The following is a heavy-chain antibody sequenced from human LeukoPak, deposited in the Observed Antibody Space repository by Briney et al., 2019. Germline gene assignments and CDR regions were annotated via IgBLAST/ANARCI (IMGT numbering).Heavy chain of an antibody. CDR1: GFAFSTYS. J-gene: IGHJ6*02. D-gene: IGHD5-24*01. Sequence: GGSLRLSCAASGFAFSTYSMNWVRQAPGKGLEWVSYIRSSSGSIYYADSVKGRFTISRDNAKNSLYLQMNSLRAEDTAVYYCAKDISLRDGYPTHYYYGMDVWGQGTTVTVSS. V-gene: IGHV3-48*04. CDR3: AKDISLRDGYPTHYYYGMDV. CDR2: IRSSSGSI.